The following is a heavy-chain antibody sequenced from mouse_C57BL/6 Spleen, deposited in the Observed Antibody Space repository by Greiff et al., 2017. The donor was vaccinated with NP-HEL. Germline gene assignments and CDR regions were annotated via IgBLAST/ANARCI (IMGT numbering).Heavy chain of an antibody. CDR2: ISYDGSN. D-gene: IGHD5-1-1*01. CDR3: ARGGIPRYYAMDY. V-gene: IGHV3-6*01. CDR1: GYSITSGYY. J-gene: IGHJ4*01. Sequence: ESGPGLVKPSQSLSLTCSVTGYSITSGYYWNWIRQFPGNKLEWMGYISYDGSNNYNPSLKNRISITRDTSKNQFFLKLNSVTTEDTATYYCARGGIPRYYAMDYWGQGTSVTVSS.